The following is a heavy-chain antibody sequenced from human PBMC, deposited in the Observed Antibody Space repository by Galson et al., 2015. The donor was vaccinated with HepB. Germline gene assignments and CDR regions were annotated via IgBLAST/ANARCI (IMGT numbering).Heavy chain of an antibody. J-gene: IGHJ4*02. Sequence: QSGAEVKKPGESLRISCKVSGLSSGTNWIAWVRQMPEKGLELMGIIDLDDSETRYSPSFEGQVTISADGSIDTAYLQWSSLKASDSAIYVCARLKAVAAAGAGYLDYWGQGALITVSS. D-gene: IGHD6-13*01. CDR1: GLSSGTNW. CDR2: IDLDDSET. CDR3: ARLKAVAAAGAGYLDY. V-gene: IGHV5-51*03.